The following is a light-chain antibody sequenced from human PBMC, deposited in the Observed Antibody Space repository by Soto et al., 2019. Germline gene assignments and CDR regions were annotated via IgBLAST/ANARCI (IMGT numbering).Light chain of an antibody. J-gene: IGKJ4*01. Sequence: EIVLTHSPGTLSLSPGERATLSCRASQSITNNYLAWYQQKPGRAHRLLIYGASSRATGIPDRFSGSGSGTDFTLTISRLEPEDFAMYYCQQYGYLVTFGGGTKVDI. CDR3: QQYGYLVT. CDR2: GAS. V-gene: IGKV3-20*01. CDR1: QSITNNY.